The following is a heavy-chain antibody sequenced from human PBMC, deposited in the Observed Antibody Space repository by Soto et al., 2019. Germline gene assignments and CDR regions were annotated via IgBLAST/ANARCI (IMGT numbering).Heavy chain of an antibody. CDR3: ARENEQWVAADN. CDR2: ITSSGSTI. Sequence: GESLRRSCAASGFTFSDYYMSWIRQAPGKGLEWVSYITSSGSTIYYADSVKGRFTISRDNAKNSLYLQMNSLRAQDTAVYYSARENEQWVAADNWGQGTLVTVSS. V-gene: IGHV3-11*01. J-gene: IGHJ4*02. D-gene: IGHD6-19*01. CDR1: GFTFSDYY.